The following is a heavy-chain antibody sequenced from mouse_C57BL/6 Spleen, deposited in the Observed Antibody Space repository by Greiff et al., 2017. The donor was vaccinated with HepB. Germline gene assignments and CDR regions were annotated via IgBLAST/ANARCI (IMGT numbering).Heavy chain of an antibody. J-gene: IGHJ4*01. CDR1: GFTFSSYA. CDR2: ISSGGDYI. D-gene: IGHD1-1*01. Sequence: EVKLMESGEGLVKPGGSLKLSCAASGFTFSSYAMSWVRQTPEKRLEWVAYISSGGDYIYYADTVKGRFTISRDNARNTLYLQMSSLKSEDTAMYYCTRVHYYCSSSDYAMDYWGQGTSVTVSS. CDR3: TRVHYYCSSSDYAMDY. V-gene: IGHV5-9-1*02.